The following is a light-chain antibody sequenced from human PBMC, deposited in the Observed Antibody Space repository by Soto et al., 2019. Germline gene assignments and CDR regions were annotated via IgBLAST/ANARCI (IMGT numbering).Light chain of an antibody. CDR3: CSYAGSSTLV. V-gene: IGLV2-23*01. Sequence: QSDLTQPASVSGSPGQSITISCTGTSSDVGSYNIVSWYQQHPGKAPKVMIYEGSRRPSGVSNRFSGSKSGNTASLTISGLQAEDEADYYCCSYAGSSTLVFGGGTKLTVL. CDR2: EGS. CDR1: SSDVGSYNI. J-gene: IGLJ3*02.